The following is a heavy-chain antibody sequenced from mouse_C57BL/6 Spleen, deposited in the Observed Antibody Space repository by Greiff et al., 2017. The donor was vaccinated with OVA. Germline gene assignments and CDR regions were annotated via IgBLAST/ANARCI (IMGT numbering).Heavy chain of an antibody. CDR1: GYTFTSYW. CDR3: AKEYYYGLYCAMDY. CDR2: IHPSSGST. D-gene: IGHD1-1*01. V-gene: IGHV1-64*01. J-gene: IGHJ4*01. Sequence: QVQLQQPGAELVKPGASVKLSCKASGYTFTSYWMHWVKQRPGQGLEWIGMIHPSSGSTNYNEKFKSKATMTVDKSSSTAYMKLSSLTSEDSAVYYCAKEYYYGLYCAMDYWGQGTTVTVSS.